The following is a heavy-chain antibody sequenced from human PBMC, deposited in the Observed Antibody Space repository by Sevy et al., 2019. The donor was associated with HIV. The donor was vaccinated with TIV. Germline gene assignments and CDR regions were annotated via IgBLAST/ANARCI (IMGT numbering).Heavy chain of an antibody. Sequence: GGSLRLSCAASGFTFSNAWMSWVRQAPGKGLEWEANIKQDGSEKYYVDSVKGRFTISRDNARNSLYLQMNSLRAEDTAVYYCARVSGDYSSGWYGLDHFDYWGQGTLVTVSS. CDR2: IKQDGSEK. J-gene: IGHJ4*02. CDR1: GFTFSNAW. V-gene: IGHV3-7*03. D-gene: IGHD6-19*01. CDR3: ARVSGDYSSGWYGLDHFDY.